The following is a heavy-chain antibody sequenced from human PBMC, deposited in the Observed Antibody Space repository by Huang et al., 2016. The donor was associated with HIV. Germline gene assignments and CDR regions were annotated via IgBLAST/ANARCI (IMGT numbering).Heavy chain of an antibody. V-gene: IGHV3-53*02. Sequence: EVQLVETGGGLIQPGGSLRLSCAASGFTVSSNYMSWVRQAPGKGLVWVSVIYSGGSTYYADSVKGRFTIARDNAKNTLYLQMNSLRAEDTAVYYCARGMVRGVTLNWFDPWGQGTLVTVSS. CDR1: GFTVSSNY. J-gene: IGHJ5*02. CDR2: IYSGGST. CDR3: ARGMVRGVTLNWFDP. D-gene: IGHD3-10*01.